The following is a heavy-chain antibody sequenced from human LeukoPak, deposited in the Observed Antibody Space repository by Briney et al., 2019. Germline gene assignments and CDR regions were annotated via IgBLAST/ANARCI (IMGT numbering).Heavy chain of an antibody. D-gene: IGHD5-18*01. CDR2: IYSGDST. J-gene: IGHJ4*02. V-gene: IGHV3-53*01. Sequence: GGSLRLSCAASGFTFSDYYMTWVRQAPGKGLEWVSVIYSGDSTYYADSVKGRFTISRDNSKNTLYLQMNSLRAEDTAVYYCARGVGTATDYWGQGTLVTVSS. CDR1: GFTFSDYY. CDR3: ARGVGTATDY.